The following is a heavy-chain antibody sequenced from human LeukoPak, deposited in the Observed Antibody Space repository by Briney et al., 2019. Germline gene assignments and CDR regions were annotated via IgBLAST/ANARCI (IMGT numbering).Heavy chain of an antibody. J-gene: IGHJ4*02. CDR2: IKQGGSEK. CDR1: GFTFSSYW. Sequence: GGSLRLSCEASGFTFSSYWMSWVRQAPGKGLEWVAQIKQGGSEKYYVDSVRGRFTISRDNAKNSLYLQVISPRAEDTAVYFCARFGVTATLDYWGQGTLVTVSS. V-gene: IGHV3-7*01. D-gene: IGHD1-7*01. CDR3: ARFGVTATLDY.